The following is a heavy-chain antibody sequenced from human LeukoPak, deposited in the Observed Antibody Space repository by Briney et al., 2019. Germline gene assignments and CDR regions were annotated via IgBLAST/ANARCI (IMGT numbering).Heavy chain of an antibody. D-gene: IGHD3-16*02. CDR1: GGSISSGGYY. J-gene: IGHJ4*02. CDR3: ARDSSGMITFGGVIVGYFDY. Sequence: SETLSLTCTVSGGSISSGGYYWSWIRQPPRKGLEWIGYIYHSGSTYYNPSLKSRVTISVDRSKNQFSLKLSSVTAADTAVYYCARDSSGMITFGGVIVGYFDYWGQGTLVTVSS. CDR2: IYHSGST. V-gene: IGHV4-30-2*01.